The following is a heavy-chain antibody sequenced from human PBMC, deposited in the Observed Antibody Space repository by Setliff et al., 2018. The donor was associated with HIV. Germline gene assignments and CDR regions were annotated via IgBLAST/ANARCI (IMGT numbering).Heavy chain of an antibody. D-gene: IGHD4-17*01. V-gene: IGHV4-38-2*01. CDR1: GYSISTAYY. CDR3: ARGERSYGGNFFDV. Sequence: PSETLSLTCAVSGYSISTAYYWGWIRQPPGKGLEWIGSVYHSGTTYYNPSLKSRVTISVDMSNNQFSLKVTSVTAADTAVYYCARGERSYGGNFFDVWGKGTTVTVSS. CDR2: VYHSGTT. J-gene: IGHJ6*04.